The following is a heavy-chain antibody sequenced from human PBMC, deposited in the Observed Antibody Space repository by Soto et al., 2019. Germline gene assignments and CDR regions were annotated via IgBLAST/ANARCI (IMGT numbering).Heavy chain of an antibody. V-gene: IGHV4-59*08. CDR1: GASIAGYY. J-gene: IGHJ4*02. D-gene: IGHD6-19*01. CDR2: VYSSGST. Sequence: QVQLQESGPGLLKPSETLSLTCTISGASIAGYYWSWIRQSPGKGLELIGYVYSSGSTNYNTSLQSLVYMSIDTSKRQSSLKLTSVTAADTALYGCARHWWSSGSYLVLDSLGQGTLVTVSS. CDR3: ARHWWSSGSYLVLDS.